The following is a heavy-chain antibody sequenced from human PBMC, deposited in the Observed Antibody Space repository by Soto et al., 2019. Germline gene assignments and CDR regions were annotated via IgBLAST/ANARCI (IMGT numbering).Heavy chain of an antibody. CDR1: GITFSNYA. J-gene: IGHJ5*02. CDR2: IWYDGSNK. D-gene: IGHD3-22*01. V-gene: IGHV3-33*08. CDR3: ARGSYYYDSSGLRGFDP. Sequence: GGSLRLSCAASGITFSNYAMHWVRQAPGKGLEWVAVIWYDGSNKYYADSVKGRFTISRDNSKNTLYLQMNSLRAEDTAVYYCARGSYYYDSSGLRGFDPWGQGTLVTVS.